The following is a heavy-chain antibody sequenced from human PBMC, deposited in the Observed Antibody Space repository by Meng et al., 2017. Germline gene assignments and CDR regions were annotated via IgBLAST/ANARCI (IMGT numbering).Heavy chain of an antibody. CDR1: GFTFSGSA. J-gene: IGHJ4*02. Sequence: EVQRVESGGGLVQPGGSLKLSCAASGFTFSGSAMHWVRQASGKGLEWVGRIRSKANSYATAYAASVKGRFTISRDDSKNTAYLQMNSLKTEDTAVYYCVDSSGYYYGGGYWGQGTLVTVSS. CDR3: VDSSGYYYGGGY. V-gene: IGHV3-73*02. CDR2: IRSKANSYAT. D-gene: IGHD3-22*01.